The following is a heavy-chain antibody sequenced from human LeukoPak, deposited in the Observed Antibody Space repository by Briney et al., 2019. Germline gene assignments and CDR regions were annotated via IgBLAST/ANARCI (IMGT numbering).Heavy chain of an antibody. D-gene: IGHD6-19*01. J-gene: IGHJ4*02. V-gene: IGHV3-21*01. CDR2: ISSSSSYI. Sequence: SGGSLRLSCAASGFTFSSYSMNWVRQAPGEGLEWGSSISSSSSYIYYADSVKGRFTISRDNAKNSLYLQMNSLRAEDTAVYYCASHGFSGWYVINWGQGTLVTVSS. CDR1: GFTFSSYS. CDR3: ASHGFSGWYVIN.